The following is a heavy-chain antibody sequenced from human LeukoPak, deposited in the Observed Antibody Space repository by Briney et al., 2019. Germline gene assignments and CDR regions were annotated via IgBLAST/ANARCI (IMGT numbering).Heavy chain of an antibody. CDR1: GGSFSGYY. V-gene: IGHV4-34*01. Sequence: SETLSLTCAVYGGSFSGYYWSWIRQPPGKGLEWIGEINHSGSTNYNPSLKSRVTISVDTSKNQFSLKLSSVTAADTAVYYCARGVKSPPYYYGSGSYLPYYYYYYMDVWGKGTTVTVSS. J-gene: IGHJ6*03. D-gene: IGHD3-10*01. CDR3: ARGVKSPPYYYGSGSYLPYYYYYYMDV. CDR2: INHSGST.